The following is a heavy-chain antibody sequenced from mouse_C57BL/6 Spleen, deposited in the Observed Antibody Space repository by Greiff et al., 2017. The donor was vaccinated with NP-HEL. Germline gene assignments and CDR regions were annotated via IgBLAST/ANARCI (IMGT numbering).Heavy chain of an antibody. CDR3: ARGDYGSSSWFAY. CDR1: GYTFTSYW. Sequence: VQLQQPGAELVRPGSSVKLSCKASGYTFTSYWMHWVKQRPIQGLEWIGNIDPSDSETHYNQKFKDKATLTADKSSSTAYMQLSSLTSEDSAVYYCARGDYGSSSWFAYWGQGTLVTVSA. D-gene: IGHD1-1*01. J-gene: IGHJ3*01. V-gene: IGHV1-52*01. CDR2: IDPSDSET.